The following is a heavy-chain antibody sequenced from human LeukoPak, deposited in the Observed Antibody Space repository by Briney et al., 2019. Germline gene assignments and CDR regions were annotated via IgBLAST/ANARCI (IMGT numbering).Heavy chain of an antibody. CDR1: GGSMDTYY. CDR3: ARVVVGATNFYYGMDV. Sequence: SEILSLTCAVSGGSMDTYYWTWIRQPPGGGLEWIGNVYYNGNTNYNPSLKSRVTISVDTSKNQFSLRLSSVTAADTALYYCARVVVGATNFYYGMDVWGQGTTVTVSS. CDR2: VYYNGNT. D-gene: IGHD1-26*01. J-gene: IGHJ6*02. V-gene: IGHV4-59*08.